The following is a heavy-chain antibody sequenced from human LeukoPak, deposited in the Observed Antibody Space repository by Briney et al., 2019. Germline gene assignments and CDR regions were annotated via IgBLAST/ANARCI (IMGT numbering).Heavy chain of an antibody. D-gene: IGHD3-22*01. J-gene: IGHJ3*02. CDR3: ARGLYYYDSSGYYGDTFDI. CDR2: IGTTGDT. Sequence: GGSLRLSCAASGFTFSSYDMHWVRQGTGEGREWVSGIGTTGDTYYPGSVKGRFTISRENAKNSLYLQMNSLRAGDTAVYYCARGLYYYDSSGYYGDTFDIWGQGTMVTVSS. CDR1: GFTFSSYD. V-gene: IGHV3-13*04.